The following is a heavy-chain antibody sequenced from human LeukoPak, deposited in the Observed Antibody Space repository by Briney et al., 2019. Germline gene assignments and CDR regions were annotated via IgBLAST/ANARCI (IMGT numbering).Heavy chain of an antibody. D-gene: IGHD3-10*01. CDR1: GYTFTCYY. CDR2: TNPNSGGT. V-gene: IGHV1-2*02. Sequence: ASVNLSCKASGYTFTCYYIHWVRQAPGQGLEWMGWTNPNSGGTNYAQKSQGRVTMTSDTSISTAYMELSRLRSDDTAVYSCARGGVWLGPPDAFDIWGQGKMVTVSS. J-gene: IGHJ3*02. CDR3: ARGGVWLGPPDAFDI.